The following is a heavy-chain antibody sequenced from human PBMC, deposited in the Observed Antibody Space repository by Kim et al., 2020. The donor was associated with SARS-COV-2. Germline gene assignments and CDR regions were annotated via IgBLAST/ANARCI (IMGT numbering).Heavy chain of an antibody. Sequence: ASVKGRFTSSRDNSKNTLYLQLDSLRAEDTAVYYCAKSQDYGGPNDAFDIWGQGTVVSVSS. V-gene: IGHV3-30*02. D-gene: IGHD4-17*01. J-gene: IGHJ3*02. CDR3: AKSQDYGGPNDAFDI.